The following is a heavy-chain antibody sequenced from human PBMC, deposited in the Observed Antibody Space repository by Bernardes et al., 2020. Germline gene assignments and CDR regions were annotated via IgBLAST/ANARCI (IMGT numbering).Heavy chain of an antibody. CDR2: IYYSGST. Sequence: SETLSLTCTVSGGSISSYYWSWIRQPPGKGLEWIGYIYYSGSTNYNPSLKSRVTISVDTSKNQFSLKLSSVTAADTAVYYCARVRAAAGKGNWSDPWGQGTLVTVSS. CDR3: ARVRAAAGKGNWSDP. D-gene: IGHD6-13*01. J-gene: IGHJ5*02. CDR1: GGSISSYY. V-gene: IGHV4-59*01.